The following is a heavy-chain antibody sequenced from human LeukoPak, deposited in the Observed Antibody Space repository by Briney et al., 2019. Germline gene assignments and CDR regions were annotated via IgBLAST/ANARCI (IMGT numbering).Heavy chain of an antibody. V-gene: IGHV4-31*03. CDR3: ARGRAYYYGSGSSHFDY. D-gene: IGHD3-10*01. J-gene: IGHJ4*02. CDR2: IYYSGST. CDR1: GGSISSGGYY. Sequence: PSETLSLTCTVSGGSISSGGYYWSWLRQHPGKGLEWIGYIYYSGSTYYNPSLKSRVTISVDTPKNQFSLKLSSVTAADTAVYYCARGRAYYYGSGSSHFDYWGQGTLVTVSS.